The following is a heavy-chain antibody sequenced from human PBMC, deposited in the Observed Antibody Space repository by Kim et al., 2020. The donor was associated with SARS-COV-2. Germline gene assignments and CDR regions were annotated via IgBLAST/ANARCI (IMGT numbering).Heavy chain of an antibody. V-gene: IGHV3-11*01. J-gene: IGHJ3*02. CDR3: ARERLRYFDWLRGYAFDI. CDR1: GFTFSDYY. Sequence: GGSLRLSCAASGFTFSDYYMSWIRQAPGKGLEWLSYISSSGSTIYYADSVKGRFTISRDNAKNSLYLQMNSLRAEDTAVYYCARERLRYFDWLRGYAFDIWGQGTMVTVSS. D-gene: IGHD3-9*01. CDR2: ISSSGSTI.